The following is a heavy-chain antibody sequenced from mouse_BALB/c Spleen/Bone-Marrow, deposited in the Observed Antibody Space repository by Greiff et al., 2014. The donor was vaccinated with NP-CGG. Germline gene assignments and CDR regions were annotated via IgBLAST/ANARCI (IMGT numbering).Heavy chain of an antibody. Sequence: EVKLVESGPELVKPGASVKMSCKASGYTFTNFVMHWVKQMPGQGLEWIGYINPYNDGTKYNEKFKGKATLSSDKSSSTAYMELSSLTSEDSAVYYCASATAKARYYTLGYWGQGTSVTVSS. D-gene: IGHD1-2*01. V-gene: IGHV1-14*01. CDR3: ASATAKARYYTLGY. J-gene: IGHJ4*01. CDR2: INPYNDGT. CDR1: GYTFTNFV.